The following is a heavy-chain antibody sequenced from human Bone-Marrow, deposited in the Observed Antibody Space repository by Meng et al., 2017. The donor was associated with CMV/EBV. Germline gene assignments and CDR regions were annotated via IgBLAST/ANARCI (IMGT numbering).Heavy chain of an antibody. CDR1: GNTLTSDG. J-gene: IGHJ5*02. CDR3: ARAPTYYYDIGWFDP. CDR2: ISGYNGHT. Sequence: SGNTLTSDGISWVRQAPGQGLEWMGWISGYNGHTNYAQKFQDRVTMTTDTSATTAYMELRSQRSDDKAVDYCARAPTYYYDIGWFDPWGQGTLVTVSS. V-gene: IGHV1-18*01. D-gene: IGHD3-22*01.